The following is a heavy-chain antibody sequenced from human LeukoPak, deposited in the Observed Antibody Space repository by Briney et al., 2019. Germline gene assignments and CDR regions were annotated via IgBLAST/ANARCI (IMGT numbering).Heavy chain of an antibody. CDR2: IIPILGIA. CDR1: GGTFSSYA. D-gene: IGHD4-17*01. J-gene: IGHJ3*02. CDR3: ARGGTVTTNDAFDI. Sequence: SVTVSCKASGGTFSSYAISWVRQAPGQGLEWMGRIIPILGIANYAQKFQGRVTITADKSTSTAYMELSSLRSEDTAVYYCARGGTVTTNDAFDIWGQGTMVTVSS. V-gene: IGHV1-69*04.